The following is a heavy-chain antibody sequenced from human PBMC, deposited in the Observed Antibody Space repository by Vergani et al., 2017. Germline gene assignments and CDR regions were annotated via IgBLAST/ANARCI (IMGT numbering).Heavy chain of an antibody. D-gene: IGHD6-6*01. J-gene: IGHJ6*03. V-gene: IGHV3-48*03. Sequence: EVQLVESGGGLVQPGGSLRLSCAASGFTFSSYEMNWVRQAPGKGLEWVSYISSSGSTIYYADSVKGRFTISRDNAKNSLYLQMNSLRAEDTAVYYCVGSSPLYYYYYMDVWGKGTTVTVSS. CDR3: VGSSPLYYYYYMDV. CDR2: ISSSGSTI. CDR1: GFTFSSYE.